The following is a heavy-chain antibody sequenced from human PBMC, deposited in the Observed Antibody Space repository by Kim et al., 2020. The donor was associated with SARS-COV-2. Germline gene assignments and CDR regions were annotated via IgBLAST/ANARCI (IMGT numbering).Heavy chain of an antibody. CDR1: GGSFSGYY. J-gene: IGHJ6*03. CDR2: INHSGST. V-gene: IGHV4-34*01. CDR3: ARVGRFLEWLLSTHYYYCMDV. Sequence: SETLSLTCAVYGGSFSGYYWSWIRQPPGKGLEWIGEINHSGSTNYNPSLKSRVTISVDTSKNQFSLKLSSVTAADTAVYYCARVGRFLEWLLSTHYYYCMDVWGRGTTVTVSS. D-gene: IGHD3-3*01.